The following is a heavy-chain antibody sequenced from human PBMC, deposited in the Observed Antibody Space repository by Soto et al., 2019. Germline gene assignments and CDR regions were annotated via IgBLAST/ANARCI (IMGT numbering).Heavy chain of an antibody. CDR3: AREAPGIAARPRWYYFDY. CDR2: IYSGGST. CDR1: GFTVSSNY. Sequence: GGSLRLSCAASGFTVSSNYMSWVRQAPGKGLEWVSVIYSGGSTYYADSVKGRFTISRDNSKNTLYLQMNSLRAEDTAVYYCAREAPGIAARPRWYYFDYWGQGTLVTVSS. V-gene: IGHV3-66*01. D-gene: IGHD6-6*01. J-gene: IGHJ4*02.